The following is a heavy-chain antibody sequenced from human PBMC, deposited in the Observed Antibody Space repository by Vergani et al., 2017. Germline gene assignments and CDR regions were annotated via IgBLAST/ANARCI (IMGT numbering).Heavy chain of an antibody. D-gene: IGHD2-2*01. J-gene: IGHJ6*03. V-gene: IGHV1-69*01. CDR2: IIPIFGTA. Sequence: QVQLVQSGAEVKTPGSSVKVSCKASGGTFSSYAISWVRQAPGKGLEWMGGIIPIFGTANYAQKFQGRVTITADESTRTAYMELSSLRSEDPAVYYCARGYCSSTSPQFRCYTYYYSYMDVWGKGTTVTVSS. CDR3: ARGYCSSTSPQFRCYTYYYSYMDV. CDR1: GGTFSSYA.